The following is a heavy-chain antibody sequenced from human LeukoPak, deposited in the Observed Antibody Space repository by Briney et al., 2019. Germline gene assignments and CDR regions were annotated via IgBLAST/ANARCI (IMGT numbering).Heavy chain of an antibody. J-gene: IGHJ4*02. CDR2: IKSKPNGGTT. Sequence: GSLRLSCAASGFILSNAWMNWVRQAPGKGLEWVGRIKSKPNGGTTDYAAPVKGRFTVSRDDSKNTVYLQMNGLKTEDTAVYYCATGGYFLDFWGQGTLVTVSS. CDR1: GFILSNAW. V-gene: IGHV3-15*01. D-gene: IGHD2/OR15-2a*01. CDR3: ATGGYFLDF.